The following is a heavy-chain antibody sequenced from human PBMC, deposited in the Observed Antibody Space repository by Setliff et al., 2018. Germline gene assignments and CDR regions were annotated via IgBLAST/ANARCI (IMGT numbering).Heavy chain of an antibody. D-gene: IGHD3-9*01. J-gene: IGHJ6*02. CDR2: ISSSSSTI. CDR1: GFTFSSYS. CDR3: ARDNLPTYYDILTGYYYYYYGMDV. V-gene: IGHV3-48*01. Sequence: GGSLRVSCAASGFTFSSYSMNWVRQAPGKGLEWVSYISSSSSTIYYADSVKGRFTISRDNAQNSLYLQMNSLRADDTAVYYCARDNLPTYYDILTGYYYYYYGMDVWGQGTTVTVSS.